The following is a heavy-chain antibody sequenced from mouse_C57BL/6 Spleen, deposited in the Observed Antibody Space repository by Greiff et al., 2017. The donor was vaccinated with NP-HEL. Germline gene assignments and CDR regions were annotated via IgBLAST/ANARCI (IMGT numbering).Heavy chain of an antibody. V-gene: IGHV1-69*01. D-gene: IGHD3-2*02. J-gene: IGHJ4*01. Sequence: QVQLQQPGAELVMPGASVKLSCTASGYTFTSYWMHWVKQRPGQGLEWIGEIDPADSYTNYTQKFKGKSTMTVDKSSSTAYMQLSSLTSEDAAVYYCSRWASTAQAGAMDYWGQGTSVTVSS. CDR2: IDPADSYT. CDR3: SRWASTAQAGAMDY. CDR1: GYTFTSYW.